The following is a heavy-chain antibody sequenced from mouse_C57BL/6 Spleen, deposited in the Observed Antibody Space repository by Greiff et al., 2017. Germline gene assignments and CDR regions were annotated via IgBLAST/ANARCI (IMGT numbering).Heavy chain of an antibody. Sequence: VQLKQSGPELVKPGDSVKISCKASGYSFTGYFMNWVMQSHGKNLEWIGRINPYNGDTFYNQKFKGKATLTVDKSSSTAHMELRRLTSEDSAVYYCARSDYGGSHWYFDVWGTGTTVTVGS. CDR2: INPYNGDT. J-gene: IGHJ1*03. V-gene: IGHV1-20*01. CDR1: GYSFTGYF. D-gene: IGHD1-1*01. CDR3: ARSDYGGSHWYFDV.